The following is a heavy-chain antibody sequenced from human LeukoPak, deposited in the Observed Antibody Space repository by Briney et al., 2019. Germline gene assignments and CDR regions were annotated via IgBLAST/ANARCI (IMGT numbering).Heavy chain of an antibody. J-gene: IGHJ6*03. CDR2: IHWNGGTT. CDR1: GFTFDDYG. D-gene: IGHD3-9*01. CDR3: ASGIRYYYYYYMDV. Sequence: VGSLRLSCTASGFTFDDYGMNWVRQAPGKGLEWISGIHWNGGTTNYAASVEGRFTISRDNAKNSLYLQMNSLRAEDTALYYGASGIRYYYYYYMDVWGKGTTVTVSS. V-gene: IGHV3-20*04.